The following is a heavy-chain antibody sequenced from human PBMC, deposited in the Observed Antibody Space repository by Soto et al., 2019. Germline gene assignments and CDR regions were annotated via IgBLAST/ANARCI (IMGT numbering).Heavy chain of an antibody. D-gene: IGHD3-22*01. CDR2: INPNSGGT. V-gene: IGHV1-2*04. CDR3: ARGTYYYDGSGYYYVRDPYGMDV. Sequence: ASVKVSCKASGYTFTGYYMHWVRQAPGRGLEWMGWINPNSGGTNYAQKFQGWVTMTRDTSISTAYMELSRLRSDDTAVYYCARGTYYYDGSGYYYVRDPYGMDVWGQGTTVTVSS. CDR1: GYTFTGYY. J-gene: IGHJ6*02.